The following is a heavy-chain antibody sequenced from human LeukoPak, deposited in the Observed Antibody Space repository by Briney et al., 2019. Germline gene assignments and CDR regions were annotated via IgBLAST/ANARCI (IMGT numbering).Heavy chain of an antibody. V-gene: IGHV1-8*01. CDR3: ARDLSTSSNWELDY. CDR1: GYTFTTYD. Sequence: GASVKVSCKASGYTFTTYDINWVRQATGQGLEWMGWMNPNSGNTGYAQKFQGRVTMTRDTSIGTVYMELSTLRSDDTAVYYCARDLSTSSNWELDYWGQGTLVTVSS. J-gene: IGHJ4*02. D-gene: IGHD1-1*01. CDR2: MNPNSGNT.